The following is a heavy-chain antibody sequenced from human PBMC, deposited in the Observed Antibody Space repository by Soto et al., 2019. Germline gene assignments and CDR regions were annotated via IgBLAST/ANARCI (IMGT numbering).Heavy chain of an antibody. CDR1: GFTFNDYA. J-gene: IGHJ4*02. CDR2: ISWNSGSI. Sequence: EVQLVESGGGLVQPGRSLRLSCAASGFTFNDYAMHWVRQAPGKGLEWVSGISWNSGSINYADSVKGRFTISRDNAKSSLFLQMNSLRAEDTALYYCASATGWYSLFDFWGQGTLVTVSS. CDR3: ASATGWYSLFDF. V-gene: IGHV3-9*01. D-gene: IGHD6-19*01.